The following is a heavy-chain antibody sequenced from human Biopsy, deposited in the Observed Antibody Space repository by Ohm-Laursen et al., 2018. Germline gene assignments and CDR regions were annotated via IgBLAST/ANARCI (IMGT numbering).Heavy chain of an antibody. CDR2: NIPILGTG. J-gene: IGHJ1*01. Sequence: SVTVSCKAPRGTFSNYGVNWVRQAPGQGLEWLGGNIPILGTGNYAQKFQDRVTVAADTSTSTATMELRSLRSDDTAVYYCATKLTGYFHHWGQGTLVIVSS. D-gene: IGHD3-9*01. CDR3: ATKLTGYFHH. CDR1: RGTFSNYG. V-gene: IGHV1-69*06.